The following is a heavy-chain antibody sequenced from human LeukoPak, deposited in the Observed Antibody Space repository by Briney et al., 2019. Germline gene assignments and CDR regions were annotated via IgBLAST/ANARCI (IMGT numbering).Heavy chain of an antibody. J-gene: IGHJ3*02. CDR1: GGSISSYY. Sequence: SETLSLTCTVSGGSISSYYWSWIRQPPGKGLEWIGSIYYSGSTYYNPSLKSRVTISVDTSKNQFSLKLSSVTAADTAVYYCARDCIYYDYAFDIWGQGTMVTVSS. V-gene: IGHV4-59*12. D-gene: IGHD3-22*01. CDR3: ARDCIYYDYAFDI. CDR2: IYYSGST.